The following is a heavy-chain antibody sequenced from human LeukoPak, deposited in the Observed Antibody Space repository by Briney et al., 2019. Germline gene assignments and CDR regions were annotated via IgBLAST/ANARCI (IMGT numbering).Heavy chain of an antibody. CDR2: ISSSSSYI. CDR1: GFTFSSYS. CDR3: ARLGDGYKFDC. J-gene: IGHJ4*02. D-gene: IGHD5-24*01. V-gene: IGHV3-21*01. Sequence: PGGSLRLSCAASGFTFSSYSMNRVRQAPGKGLEWVSSISSSSSYIYYADSVKGRFTISRDNAKNSLYLQMNSLRAEDTAVYYCARLGDGYKFDCWGQGTLVTVSS.